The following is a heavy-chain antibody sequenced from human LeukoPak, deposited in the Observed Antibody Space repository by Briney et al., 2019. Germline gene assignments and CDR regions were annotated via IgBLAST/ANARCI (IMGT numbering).Heavy chain of an antibody. D-gene: IGHD5-18*01. CDR2: INPNSGGT. J-gene: IGHJ4*02. CDR1: GYTFTGYY. V-gene: IGHV1-2*02. CDR3: ATGSGYSYGYYYY. Sequence: GASVKVSCKASGYTFTGYYMHWVRQAPGQGLEWMGWINPNSGGTNYAQKFQGGVTMTRDTSISTAYMELSRLRSDDTAVYYCATGSGYSYGYYYYWGQGTLVTVSS.